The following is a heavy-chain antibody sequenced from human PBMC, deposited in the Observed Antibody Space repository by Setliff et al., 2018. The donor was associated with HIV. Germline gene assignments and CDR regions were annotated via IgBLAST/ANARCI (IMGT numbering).Heavy chain of an antibody. CDR2: IYTSGST. Sequence: SETLSLTCTVSGGSISSYYWSWIRQPAGKGLEWIGRIYTSGSTNYNPSLKSRVTMSVDTSKNQFSLKLNSVTTADTAMYYCAGYCGGGSCASIWGQGTMVTVSS. D-gene: IGHD2-15*01. CDR3: AGYCGGGSCASI. V-gene: IGHV4-4*07. J-gene: IGHJ3*02. CDR1: GGSISSYY.